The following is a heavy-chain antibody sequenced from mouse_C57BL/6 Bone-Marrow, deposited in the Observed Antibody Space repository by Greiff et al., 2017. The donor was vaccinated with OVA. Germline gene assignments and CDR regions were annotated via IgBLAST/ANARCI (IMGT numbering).Heavy chain of an antibody. CDR1: GFTFTDYY. CDR2: IRNKANGYTT. J-gene: IGHJ2*01. CDR3: ARSPRYDGYYYFDY. Sequence: EVHLVESGGGLVQPGGSLSLSCAASGFTFTDYYMSWVRQPPGKALEWLGFIRNKANGYTTEYSASVKGRFTISRDNSQSILYLQMNALRAEDSATYYGARSPRYDGYYYFDYWGQGTTLTVSS. D-gene: IGHD2-3*01. V-gene: IGHV7-3*01.